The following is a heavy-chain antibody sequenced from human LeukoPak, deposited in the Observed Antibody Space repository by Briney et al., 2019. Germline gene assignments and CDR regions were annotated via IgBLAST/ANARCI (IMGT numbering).Heavy chain of an antibody. CDR1: GYDFINYG. V-gene: IGHV1-18*01. J-gene: IGHJ4*02. D-gene: IGHD6-6*01. CDR3: ARGGPFPSSSSSREYYLDY. CDR2: RSIYNGNT. Sequence: ASVKVSCKASGYDFINYGISWVRQAPGQGLEWMGWRSIYNGNTDYKLQGRVTMTTDTSTSTAYMELRSLRSDDTAVYYCARGGPFPSSSSSREYYLDYWGQGTLVAVSS.